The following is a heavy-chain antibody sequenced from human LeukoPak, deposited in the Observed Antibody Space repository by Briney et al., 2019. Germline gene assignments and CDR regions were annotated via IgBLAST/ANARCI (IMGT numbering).Heavy chain of an antibody. CDR2: INQDGSEK. V-gene: IGHV3-7*03. D-gene: IGHD2-8*01. Sequence: GGSLRLSCAASGFTFSSHWMSWVRQAPGKGLEWVANINQDGSEKYYVDSVKGRFTISRDNAKKSLFLQMNSLRAEDTAVYYCARRIMGTTGHAFDFWGQGTMVTVSS. CDR1: GFTFSSHW. J-gene: IGHJ3*01. CDR3: ARRIMGTTGHAFDF.